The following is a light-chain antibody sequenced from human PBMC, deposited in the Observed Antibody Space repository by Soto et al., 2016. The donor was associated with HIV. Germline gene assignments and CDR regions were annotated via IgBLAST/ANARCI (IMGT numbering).Light chain of an antibody. V-gene: IGLV3-21*04. CDR2: DDD. J-gene: IGLJ2*01. CDR1: KIGNKL. Sequence: SYELTQPPSVSVAPGETATITCGGYKIGNKLVHWYRQRPGQAPVLAIYDDDDRPSGIPERLSGSNSGNTATLTINTVEAGDEADYYCQVWDGDRDHVVFGGGTKLNVL. CDR3: QVWDGDRDHVV.